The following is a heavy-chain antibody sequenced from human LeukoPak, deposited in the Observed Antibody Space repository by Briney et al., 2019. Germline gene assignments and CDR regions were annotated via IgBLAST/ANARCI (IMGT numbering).Heavy chain of an antibody. V-gene: IGHV3-23*01. CDR1: GFTFSSYA. CDR2: ISGSGGST. Sequence: GGSLRLSCAASGFTFSSYAMSWVRQAPGKGLEWVSGISGSGGSTYYADPVKGRFTISRDNSKNTLYLQMNSLRAEDTALYYCAKDIREDYYDSSGYIDCWGQGTLVTVSS. D-gene: IGHD3-22*01. CDR3: AKDIREDYYDSSGYIDC. J-gene: IGHJ4*02.